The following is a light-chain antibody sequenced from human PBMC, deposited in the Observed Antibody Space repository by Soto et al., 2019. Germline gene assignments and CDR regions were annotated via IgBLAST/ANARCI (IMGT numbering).Light chain of an antibody. CDR2: GAS. CDR3: LQHNNFPRT. V-gene: IGKV1-17*02. J-gene: IGKJ1*01. Sequence: DIQMTQSPSSLSASVGDRVTTTCRASQGIRIDLGWFQQRPGKAPKXXIYGASSLQSGVPSRFSGSGYGTEFTLTISNLQPEDFATYYCLQHNNFPRTFGQGTKVDIK. CDR1: QGIRID.